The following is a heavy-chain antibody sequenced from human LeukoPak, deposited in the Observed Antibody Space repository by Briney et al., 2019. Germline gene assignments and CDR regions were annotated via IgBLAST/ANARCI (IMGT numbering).Heavy chain of an antibody. J-gene: IGHJ6*03. Sequence: SETLSLTCTVSGGSISSASYYWSWIRQPAGKGLEWIGRIYTSGSTNYNPSLKSRVTISVDTSKNQFSLKLSSVTAADTAVYYCATDPVSEQRPDYYYYFLDVWGKGTTVTVSS. CDR3: ATDPVSEQRPDYYYYFLDV. CDR2: IYTSGST. V-gene: IGHV4-61*02. D-gene: IGHD6-13*01. CDR1: GGSISSASYY.